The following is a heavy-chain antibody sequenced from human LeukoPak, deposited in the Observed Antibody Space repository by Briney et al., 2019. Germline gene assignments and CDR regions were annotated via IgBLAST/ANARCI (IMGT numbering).Heavy chain of an antibody. V-gene: IGHV4-31*11. Sequence: PSETLSLTCAVSGGSISSGGYYWSWIRQHPGKGLEWIGYRYYSGSTYYNPSLKSRVTISVDTSKNQFSLKLSSVTAADTAVYYCARDWGAAAGTGGYWGQGTLVTVSS. D-gene: IGHD6-13*01. J-gene: IGHJ4*02. CDR1: GGSISSGGYY. CDR3: ARDWGAAAGTGGY. CDR2: RYYSGST.